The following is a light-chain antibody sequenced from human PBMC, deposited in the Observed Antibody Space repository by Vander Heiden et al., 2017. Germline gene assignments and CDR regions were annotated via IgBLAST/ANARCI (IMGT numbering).Light chain of an antibody. Sequence: DTQMTQSPSTLSASVGDRVTITCRASQSISTYLNWYQQKPGKAPKLLIYAASSLQSGVPSRFSGSGSGTDFTLTISSLQPEDFATYYCQQSYSTPITFGQGTRLDIK. J-gene: IGKJ5*01. CDR1: QSISTY. V-gene: IGKV1-39*01. CDR3: QQSYSTPIT. CDR2: AAS.